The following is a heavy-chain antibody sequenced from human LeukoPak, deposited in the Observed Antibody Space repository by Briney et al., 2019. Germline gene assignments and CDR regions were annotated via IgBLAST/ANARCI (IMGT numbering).Heavy chain of an antibody. J-gene: IGHJ5*02. V-gene: IGHV7-4-1*02. CDR1: GYTFTSYA. D-gene: IGHD3-3*01. CDR2: INTNTGNP. Sequence: ASVKVSCKASGYTFTSYAMNWVRQAPGQGLEWMGWINTNTGNPTYAQGFTGRFVFSLDTSVSTAYLQISSLKAEGTAVYYCARDSYFGVVIGFNWFDPWGQGTLVTVSS. CDR3: ARDSYFGVVIGFNWFDP.